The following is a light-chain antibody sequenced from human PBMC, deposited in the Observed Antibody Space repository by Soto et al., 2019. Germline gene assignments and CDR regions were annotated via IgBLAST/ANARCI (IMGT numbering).Light chain of an antibody. CDR3: KQYKSMLS. Sequence: DIQMTQSPSSLSASEGDRVTITCQSSHDVSRNLNWFQQKPGEAPQLLIYDESNLERGVPSRFSGSGSGTDFTLTISSLQPEDVATYYCKQYKSMLSFGGGTEVEIK. CDR1: HDVSRN. CDR2: DES. V-gene: IGKV1-33*01. J-gene: IGKJ4*01.